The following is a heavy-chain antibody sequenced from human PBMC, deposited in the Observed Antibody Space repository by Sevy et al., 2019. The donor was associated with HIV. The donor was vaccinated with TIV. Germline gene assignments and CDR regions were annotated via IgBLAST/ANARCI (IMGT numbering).Heavy chain of an antibody. Sequence: GGSLRLSCAASGFTFSSYWMHWVRQAPGKGLVWVSRINSDGSSTSYADSVKGRFTISRDNAKNTLYLQMNSLRAEDTAVYYCAREIHLNPNYYYYDGMDVWGQGTTVTVSS. V-gene: IGHV3-74*01. CDR1: GFTFSSYW. J-gene: IGHJ6*02. D-gene: IGHD5-18*01. CDR2: INSDGSST. CDR3: AREIHLNPNYYYYDGMDV.